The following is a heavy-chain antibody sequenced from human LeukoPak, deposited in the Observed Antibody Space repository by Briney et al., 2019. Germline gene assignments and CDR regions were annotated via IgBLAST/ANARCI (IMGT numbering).Heavy chain of an antibody. D-gene: IGHD4-17*01. CDR3: AKDKSYGDYEGGFFDY. Sequence: GGSLRLSCAASGFTFDDYAMPWVRQAPGKGLEWVSGISWNSGSIGYADSVKGRFTISRDNAKNSLYLQMNSLRAEDTALYYCAKDKSYGDYEGGFFDYWGQGTLVTVSS. J-gene: IGHJ4*02. CDR2: ISWNSGSI. V-gene: IGHV3-9*01. CDR1: GFTFDDYA.